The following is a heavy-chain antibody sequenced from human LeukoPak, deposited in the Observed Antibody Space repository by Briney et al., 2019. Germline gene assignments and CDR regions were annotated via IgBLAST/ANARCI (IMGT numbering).Heavy chain of an antibody. Sequence: GASVKVSCKASGYTFTGYYMHWVRQAPGQGLEWMGWINPNSGGTNYAQKFRGRATMTRDTSISTAYMELSRLRSDDTAVYYCTCSYSPGYSSSWFGFGYWGQGTLVTVSS. CDR3: TCSYSPGYSSSWFGFGY. CDR2: INPNSGGT. J-gene: IGHJ4*02. V-gene: IGHV1-2*02. D-gene: IGHD6-13*01. CDR1: GYTFTGYY.